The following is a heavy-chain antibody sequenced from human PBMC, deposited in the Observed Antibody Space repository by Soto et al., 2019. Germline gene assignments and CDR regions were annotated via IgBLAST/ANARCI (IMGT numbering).Heavy chain of an antibody. CDR2: IYYSGST. V-gene: IGHV4-59*01. D-gene: IGHD3-22*01. CDR3: ARSRGGYFDY. Sequence: SETLSHTSPVSGVNISSYYWIWIRQPPGKGLEWIGYIYYSGSTNYNPSLKSRVTISVDTSKNQFSLKLSSVTAADTAVYYCARSRGGYFDYWGQGTLVTVSS. J-gene: IGHJ4*02. CDR1: GVNISSYY.